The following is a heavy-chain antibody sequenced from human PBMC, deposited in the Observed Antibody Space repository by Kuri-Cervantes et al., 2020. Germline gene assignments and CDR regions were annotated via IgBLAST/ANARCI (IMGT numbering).Heavy chain of an antibody. CDR2: TYYRSKWYN. Sequence: SQTLSLTCAISGDSVSSNSAAWNWLRQSPSRGLEWLGRTYYRSKWYNDYAVSVKSRITINPDTSKNQFSLKLSSVTAADTAVYYCARGSRPRSGSYYYYGMDVWGQGTTVTVSS. D-gene: IGHD1-26*01. CDR3: ARGSRPRSGSYYYYGMDV. J-gene: IGHJ6*02. CDR1: GDSVSSNSAA. V-gene: IGHV6-1*01.